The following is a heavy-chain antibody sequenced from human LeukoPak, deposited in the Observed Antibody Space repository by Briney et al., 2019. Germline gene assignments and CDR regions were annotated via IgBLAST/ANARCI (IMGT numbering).Heavy chain of an antibody. CDR2: IWSDGTDK. Sequence: GGSLRLSCATSGFTFSHYGMHWVRQAPGQGLEWVAVIWSDGTDKYYGDSVKGRFTISRDNSKNTVYLRMNSLRVEDTAVYYCAKDAQRGFDFSNSLESWGQGTLVTVSS. D-gene: IGHD4-11*01. V-gene: IGHV3-33*06. CDR3: AKDAQRGFDFSNSLES. CDR1: GFTFSHYG. J-gene: IGHJ4*02.